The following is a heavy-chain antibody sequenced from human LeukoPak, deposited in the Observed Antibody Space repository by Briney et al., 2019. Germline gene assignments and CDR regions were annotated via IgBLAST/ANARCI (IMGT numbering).Heavy chain of an antibody. Sequence: SETLSLTCTVSGGSISSGGYYWSWIRQHPGKGLEWIGYIYYSGSTYYNPSLKSRVTISVDTSKNQFSLKLSSVTAADTAVYYCARDARAAGHLDAFDIWGQGTMVTVSS. D-gene: IGHD6-13*01. CDR2: IYYSGST. J-gene: IGHJ3*02. CDR1: GGSISSGGYY. CDR3: ARDARAAGHLDAFDI. V-gene: IGHV4-31*03.